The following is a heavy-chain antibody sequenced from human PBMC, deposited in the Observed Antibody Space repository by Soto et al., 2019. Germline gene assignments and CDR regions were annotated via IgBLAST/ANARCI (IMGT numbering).Heavy chain of an antibody. CDR2: ISGSGGST. D-gene: IGHD4-17*01. J-gene: IGHJ4*02. Sequence: EVQLLESGGGLVQPGGSLRLSCAASGFTFSSYAMSWVRQAPGKGLVWVSAISGSGGSTYYADSVKGRFTIPRDNSRNTVHLHMNSMRAEDTAGYYCAKPSGPTVVNPFDYGSQGTLVTVSS. CDR1: GFTFSSYA. CDR3: AKPSGPTVVNPFDY. V-gene: IGHV3-23*01.